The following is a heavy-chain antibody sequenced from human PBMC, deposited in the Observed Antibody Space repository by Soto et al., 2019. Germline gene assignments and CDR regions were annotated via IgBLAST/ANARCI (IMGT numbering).Heavy chain of an antibody. D-gene: IGHD4-17*01. V-gene: IGHV2-5*02. CDR3: AHRTTDDAFEM. Sequence: QITLKESGPTLVNPTQTLTLTCTFSGFSLSTSGVGVGWIRQPPGKALEGLALISWDDDKRYSPSLKSRLPITKGTSTNQVVLSMTNMDPVDTATYYCAHRTTDDAFEMWGQGTMVTVSS. J-gene: IGHJ3*02. CDR1: GFSLSTSGVG. CDR2: ISWDDDK.